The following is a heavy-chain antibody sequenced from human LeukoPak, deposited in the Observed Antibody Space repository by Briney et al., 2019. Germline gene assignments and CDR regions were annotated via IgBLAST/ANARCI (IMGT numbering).Heavy chain of an antibody. Sequence: GGSLRLSCAASGFTFSTYTMNWVRQAPGKGLEWDSSISTGSSYIDYADSVKGRFTISRDNAKNSLYLQMNRLRVEDTAVYYCAREDNWLDSWGQGTLVTVSS. CDR2: ISTGSSYI. V-gene: IGHV3-21*01. CDR3: AREDNWLDS. J-gene: IGHJ5*01. CDR1: GFTFSTYT.